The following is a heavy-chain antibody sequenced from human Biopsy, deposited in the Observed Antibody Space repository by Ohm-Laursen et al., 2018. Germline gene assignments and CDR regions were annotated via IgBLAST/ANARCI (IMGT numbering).Heavy chain of an antibody. V-gene: IGHV4-61*01. CDR3: ARGMRSGGWPYFDS. J-gene: IGHJ4*02. D-gene: IGHD6-19*01. CDR2: IYDRGSTA. CDR1: GDSVSSGSFY. Sequence: SHTLSLTCTVSGDSVSSGSFYWTWTRQPPGQGLEYIGYIYDRGSTATYNPSLESRVTMSVDMPKNQFSLKLSFVTAADTAIYYCARGMRSGGWPYFDSWGQGTLVTVSS.